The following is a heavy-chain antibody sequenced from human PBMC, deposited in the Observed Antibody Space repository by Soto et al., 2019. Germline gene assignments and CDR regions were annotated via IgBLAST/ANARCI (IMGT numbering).Heavy chain of an antibody. V-gene: IGHV3-64D*06. Sequence: GGSLRLSCSDSGFNFSSYAMHWVRQPPATGLGYVSSISTKGGSTHYADSVKGRFTISRDNSKNTQYLQMSSLRADDTAVYYCVKGEYYYDSSGYYPFDYWGQGTLVTV. J-gene: IGHJ4*02. CDR2: ISTKGGST. CDR1: GFNFSSYA. CDR3: VKGEYYYDSSGYYPFDY. D-gene: IGHD3-22*01.